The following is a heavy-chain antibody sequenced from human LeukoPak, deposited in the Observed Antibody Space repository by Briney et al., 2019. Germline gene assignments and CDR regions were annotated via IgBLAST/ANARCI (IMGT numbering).Heavy chain of an antibody. J-gene: IGHJ4*02. CDR1: GGSISSYY. V-gene: IGHV4-59*01. CDR3: AGEGVATIDY. CDR2: IYYSGST. Sequence: ASETLSLTCTVSGGSISSYYWSWIRQPPGKGLEWIGYIYYSGSTNYNPSLKSRVTISVDTSKNQFSLKLSSVTAADTAVYYCAGEGVATIDYWGQGTLVTASS. D-gene: IGHD5-24*01.